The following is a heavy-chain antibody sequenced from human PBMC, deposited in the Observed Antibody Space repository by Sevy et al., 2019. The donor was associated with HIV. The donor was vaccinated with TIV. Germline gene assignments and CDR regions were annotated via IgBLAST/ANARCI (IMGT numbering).Heavy chain of an antibody. CDR1: GFTVSNYW. CDR3: ATDCSSTTCLWGLDF. Sequence: GGSLRLSCAASGFTVSNYWMSWVRQAPGKGLEWVATIKKDGTEKYYVDSVRGRFTMSRDNAKNSLYLQMNSLRVEDTALYYCATDCSSTTCLWGLDFWGQGTTVTVSS. CDR2: IKKDGTEK. D-gene: IGHD2-2*01. V-gene: IGHV3-7*03. J-gene: IGHJ6*02.